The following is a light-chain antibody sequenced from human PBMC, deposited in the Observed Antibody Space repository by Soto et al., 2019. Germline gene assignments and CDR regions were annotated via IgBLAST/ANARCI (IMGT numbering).Light chain of an antibody. Sequence: DIQMTQSPSSLSAAVGDRVTITCRASQGIRNDLAWYQQKPGKAPKLLISAASTLQSGVPSRFSGSGSGTEFTLTITSLQPEDFATYYCQQLNSYPSFGGGTKVDIK. J-gene: IGKJ4*01. CDR3: QQLNSYPS. CDR1: QGIRND. V-gene: IGKV1-17*01. CDR2: AAS.